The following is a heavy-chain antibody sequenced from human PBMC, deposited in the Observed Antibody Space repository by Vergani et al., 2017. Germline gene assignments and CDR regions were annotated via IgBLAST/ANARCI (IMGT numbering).Heavy chain of an antibody. D-gene: IGHD5-12*01. J-gene: IGHJ6*02. CDR3: ARRSQSRYETYYYYGMDV. CDR2: IYYSGST. V-gene: IGHV4-59*01. Sequence: QVQLQESGPGLVKPSKTLSLTCTVSGGSISSYYWSWIRQPPGKGLEWIGYIYYSGSTNYNPSLKSRVTISVDTSKNQFSLKLSSVTAADTAVYYCARRSQSRYETYYYYGMDVWGQGTTVTVSS. CDR1: GGSISSYY.